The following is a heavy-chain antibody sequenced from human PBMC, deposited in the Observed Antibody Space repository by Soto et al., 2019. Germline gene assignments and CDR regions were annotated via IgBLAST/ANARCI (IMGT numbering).Heavy chain of an antibody. Sequence: EVQLLESGGGLVQPGGSLRLSCAASGFTFSSYAMNWVRQAPGKGLEWVSAISGSGGSTYYADSVKGRFTISRDNSKNTLYLQMNSLRAEDTAVYYCAKDPMGHSGWYYYGMDVWGQGTTVTVSS. CDR3: AKDPMGHSGWYYYGMDV. J-gene: IGHJ6*02. V-gene: IGHV3-23*01. CDR2: ISGSGGST. D-gene: IGHD6-19*01. CDR1: GFTFSSYA.